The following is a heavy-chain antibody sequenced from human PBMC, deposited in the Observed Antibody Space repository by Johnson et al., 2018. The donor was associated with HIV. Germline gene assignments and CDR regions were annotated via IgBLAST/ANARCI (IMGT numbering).Heavy chain of an antibody. CDR3: ARELSHDAFDI. Sequence: VQLVESGGGLVQPGGSLRLSCAASGFTFSSNAMSWVRQAPGKGLVWVSRVNSDGSSLSYADSVKGRFTISRDNAKNTLYLQMNSLRAEDTAAYYCARELSHDAFDIWGQGTMVTVSS. J-gene: IGHJ3*02. CDR2: VNSDGSSL. V-gene: IGHV3-74*01. CDR1: GFTFSSNA. D-gene: IGHD3-3*02.